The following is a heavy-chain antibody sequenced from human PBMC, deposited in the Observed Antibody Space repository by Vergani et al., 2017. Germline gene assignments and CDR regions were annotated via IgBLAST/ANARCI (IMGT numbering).Heavy chain of an antibody. CDR2: IIPIFGTA. V-gene: IGHV1-69*01. Sequence: QVQLVQSGAEVKKPGSSVKVSCKASGGTFSSYAISWVRQAPGQGLEWMGGIIPIFGTANYAQKFQGRVTITADESTSTAYMELSSLRSEDTAVYYCASGYSSGWYTDVKDYFDYWGQGTLLTVS. CDR1: GGTFSSYA. J-gene: IGHJ4*02. D-gene: IGHD6-19*01. CDR3: ASGYSSGWYTDVKDYFDY.